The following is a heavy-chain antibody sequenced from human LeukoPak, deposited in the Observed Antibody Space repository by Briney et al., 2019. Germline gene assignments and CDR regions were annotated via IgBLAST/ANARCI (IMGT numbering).Heavy chain of an antibody. D-gene: IGHD4-17*01. CDR2: IYSGDSDT. J-gene: IGHJ4*02. CDR3: ARRGYGDYGTFFDY. V-gene: IGHV5-51*01. Sequence: GESLKISCKGSGYSFTSYWIAWVRQMPGKGLEWMGIIYSGDSDTTYSPSFQGQVTISADKSISTAYLQWNSLKASDTATYYCARRGYGDYGTFFDYWGQGTLVTVSS. CDR1: GYSFTSYW.